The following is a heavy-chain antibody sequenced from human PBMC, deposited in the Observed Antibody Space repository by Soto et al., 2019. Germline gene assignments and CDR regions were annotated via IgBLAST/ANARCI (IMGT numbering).Heavy chain of an antibody. V-gene: IGHV3-11*06. J-gene: IGHJ4*02. Sequence: QVQLVESGGGWVKPGGCLRLSCAASGFTFGDYYLNWIRQAPGKGLEWISYISSSSSYTNYSDSVKGRFTISRDNAKNTLYLEMKSLRADDTAVYYCARDRSRVVTAFDSWGRGPLVTVSS. CDR1: GFTFGDYY. CDR2: ISSSSSYT. D-gene: IGHD2-21*02. CDR3: ARDRSRVVTAFDS.